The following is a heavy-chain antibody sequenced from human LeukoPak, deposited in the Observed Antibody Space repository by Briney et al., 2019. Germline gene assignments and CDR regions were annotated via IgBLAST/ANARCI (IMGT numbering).Heavy chain of an antibody. CDR2: IYHSGST. CDR1: GGSISSGGYS. D-gene: IGHD2-2*01. J-gene: IGHJ6*02. V-gene: IGHV4-30-2*01. Sequence: SETLSLTCAVSGGSISSGGYSWSWIRQPPGKGLEWIGYIYHSGSTYYNPSLKSRVTISVDRSKNQFSLKLSSVTAADTAVYYCARSSTSRKNYYYYGMDVWGQGTTVTVPS. CDR3: ARSSTSRKNYYYYGMDV.